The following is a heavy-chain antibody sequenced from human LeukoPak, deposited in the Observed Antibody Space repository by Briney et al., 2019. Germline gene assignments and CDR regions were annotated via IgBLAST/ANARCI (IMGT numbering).Heavy chain of an antibody. J-gene: IGHJ4*02. CDR2: ISGSGGST. D-gene: IGHD2-2*01. V-gene: IGHV3-23*01. Sequence: GGSLRLSCAASGFTFSSYAMSWVRQAPGKGLEWVSAISGSGGSTYYADSVKGRFTISRDNSKNTLYLQMNSLGAEDTAVYYCAKSRSSTSSHFDYWGQGTLVTVST. CDR3: AKSRSSTSSHFDY. CDR1: GFTFSSYA.